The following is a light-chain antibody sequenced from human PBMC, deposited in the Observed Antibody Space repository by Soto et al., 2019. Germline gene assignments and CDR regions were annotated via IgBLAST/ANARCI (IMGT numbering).Light chain of an antibody. Sequence: QLVLTQSSSASASLGSSVKLTCTLSSGHSSYIIAWHQQQPGKAPRYLMKLEGSGSYNKGSGVPDRFSGSSSGADRYLTVSKLQFEAESDCSCETWGSNTRVFGGGTKLTVL. CDR3: ETWGSNTRV. V-gene: IGLV4-60*02. J-gene: IGLJ3*02. CDR1: SGHSSYI. CDR2: LEGSGSY.